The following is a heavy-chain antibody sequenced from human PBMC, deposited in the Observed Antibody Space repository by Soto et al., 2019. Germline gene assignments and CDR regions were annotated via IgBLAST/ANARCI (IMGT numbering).Heavy chain of an antibody. CDR2: MYSGGST. J-gene: IGHJ6*02. Sequence: EVQLVESGGGLVQPGGSLRLSCAASGLTVSSNYMSWVRQAPGKGLEWVSVMYSGGSTYYADSVKGRFIISRDNYKNTLYLQMDILRVEDTAVYYCARDSSLHQPLFYGMDVWGQGTTVTVSS. CDR1: GLTVSSNY. D-gene: IGHD2-2*01. V-gene: IGHV3-66*01. CDR3: ARDSSLHQPLFYGMDV.